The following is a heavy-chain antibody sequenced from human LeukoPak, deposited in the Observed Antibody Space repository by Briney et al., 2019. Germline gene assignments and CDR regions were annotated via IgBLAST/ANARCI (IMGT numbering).Heavy chain of an antibody. CDR2: ISGSGGST. Sequence: GGSLRLSCAASGFTFSSYGMSWVRQAPGKGLEWVSAISGSGGSTYYADSVKGRLTISRDNSKNTLYLQMNSLRAEDTAVYYCAKEYSSGWYGSYYFDYWGQGTLVTVSS. CDR3: AKEYSSGWYGSYYFDY. CDR1: GFTFSSYG. J-gene: IGHJ4*02. V-gene: IGHV3-23*01. D-gene: IGHD6-19*01.